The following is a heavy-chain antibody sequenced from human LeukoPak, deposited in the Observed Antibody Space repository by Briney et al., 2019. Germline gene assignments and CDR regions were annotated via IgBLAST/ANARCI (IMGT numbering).Heavy chain of an antibody. D-gene: IGHD1-1*01. V-gene: IGHV3-7*05. Sequence: GGSLRLSCAASGFTFSSYWMSWVRQAPGKGLEWVANIKQDGSEKYYVDSVKGRFTISRDNAKNSLYLQMNSLRAEDTAMYYCVKHSGGVYGNSDYWGQGILVTVSS. CDR3: VKHSGGVYGNSDY. CDR2: IKQDGSEK. J-gene: IGHJ4*02. CDR1: GFTFSSYW.